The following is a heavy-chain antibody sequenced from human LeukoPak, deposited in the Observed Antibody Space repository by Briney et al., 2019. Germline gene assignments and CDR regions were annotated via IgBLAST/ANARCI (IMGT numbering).Heavy chain of an antibody. Sequence: GGSLRLSCAASGFTFSDYYMSWIRQAPEKGLEWVSYISSSGSTIYYADSVKGRFTISRDNAKNSLYLQMNSLRAEDTAVYYCARDDYGSGSYYYYYYMDVWGKGTTVTVSS. D-gene: IGHD3-10*01. V-gene: IGHV3-11*01. CDR3: ARDDYGSGSYYYYYYMDV. CDR1: GFTFSDYY. J-gene: IGHJ6*03. CDR2: ISSSGSTI.